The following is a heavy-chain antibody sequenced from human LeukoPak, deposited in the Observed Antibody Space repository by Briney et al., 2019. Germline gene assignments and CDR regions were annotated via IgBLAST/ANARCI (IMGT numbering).Heavy chain of an antibody. CDR1: GYIFSNYD. Sequence: ASVKVSCKASGYIFSNYDINWVRQAPGQGLEWMGWVSDGNGNTKYSEKFQGRITITRDTSATTAYLELSSLRSEDSTVYFCARAFSASSSTIDYWGQGTLVIVSP. CDR2: VSDGNGNT. J-gene: IGHJ4*02. D-gene: IGHD6-6*01. V-gene: IGHV1-3*01. CDR3: ARAFSASSSTIDY.